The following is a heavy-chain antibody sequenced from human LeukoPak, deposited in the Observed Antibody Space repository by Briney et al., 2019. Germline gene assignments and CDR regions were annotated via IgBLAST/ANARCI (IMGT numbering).Heavy chain of an antibody. J-gene: IGHJ5*02. CDR2: VSNIETT. CDR1: GDSISSYY. V-gene: IGHV4-59*12. CDR3: ARGPLDSSGYYLAGADNWFDP. D-gene: IGHD3-22*01. Sequence: SETLSLTCTVSGDSISSYYWSWLRQPPGKRLEWIGYVSNIETTNYNPSLKSRVTISVDTSKNQFSLKLSSVTAADTAVYYCARGPLDSSGYYLAGADNWFDPWGQGTLVTVSS.